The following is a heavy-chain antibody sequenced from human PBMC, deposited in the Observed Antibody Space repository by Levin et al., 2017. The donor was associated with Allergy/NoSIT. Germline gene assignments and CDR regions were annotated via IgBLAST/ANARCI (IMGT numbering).Heavy chain of an antibody. D-gene: IGHD5-18*01. V-gene: IGHV3-74*01. CDR2: INSDGSST. J-gene: IGHJ4*02. CDR1: GFTFSSYW. CDR3: AREGYSYGPPFSPSYFDY. Sequence: GESLKISCAASGFTFSSYWMHWVRQAPGKGLVWVSRINSDGSSTSYADSVKGRFTISRDNAKNTLYLQMNSLRAEDTAVYYCAREGYSYGPPFSPSYFDYWGQGTLVTVSS.